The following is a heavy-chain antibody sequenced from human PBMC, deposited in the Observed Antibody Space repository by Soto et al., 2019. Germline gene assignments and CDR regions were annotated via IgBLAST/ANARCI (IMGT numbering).Heavy chain of an antibody. V-gene: IGHV2-5*01. CDR1: GFSLDTNGVG. CDR3: AHRPSWCSIGTRCLDY. CDR2: IYWNDDE. D-gene: IGHD6-19*01. Sequence: SGPTLVNPTQTLTLTCTFSGFSLDTNGVGVGWIRQPPGKALEWLALIYWNDDERYSPPLKSRLTITEDTSKNQVVLTMTNMDPVDTATYYCAHRPSWCSIGTRCLDYWGQGTLVTVSS. J-gene: IGHJ4*02.